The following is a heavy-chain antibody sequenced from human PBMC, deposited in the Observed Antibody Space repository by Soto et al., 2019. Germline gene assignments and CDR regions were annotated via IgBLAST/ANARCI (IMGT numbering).Heavy chain of an antibody. CDR1: GGSISSGGHS. J-gene: IGHJ4*02. CDR2: IYHSGST. Sequence: SETLSLTCAVSGGSISSGGHSWSWIRQPPGKGLEWIGYIYHSGSTYYNPSLKSRVTISVDRSKNQFSLKLSSVTAADTAVYYCARSPRYYFDYWGQGTLVTVSS. V-gene: IGHV4-30-2*01. CDR3: ARSPRYYFDY.